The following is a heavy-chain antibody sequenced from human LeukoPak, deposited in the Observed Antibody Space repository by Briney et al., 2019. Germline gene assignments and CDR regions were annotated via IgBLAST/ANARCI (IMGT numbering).Heavy chain of an antibody. CDR1: GFTFSDYY. J-gene: IGHJ4*02. D-gene: IGHD4/OR15-4a*01. V-gene: IGHV3-11*01. CDR3: ARDPGAFPYFFDN. CDR2: ISTTGSTI. Sequence: GGSLRLSCAASGFTFSDYYMSWIRQAPGKGLEWISYISTTGSTIYYADSVKGRFTISRDNAKNSLYLQMNSLRAEDTAVYFCARDPGAFPYFFDNWGQGTLVTVSS.